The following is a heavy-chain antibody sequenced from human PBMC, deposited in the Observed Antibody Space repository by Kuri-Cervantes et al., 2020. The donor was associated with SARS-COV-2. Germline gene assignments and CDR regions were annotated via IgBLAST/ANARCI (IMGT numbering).Heavy chain of an antibody. CDR3: ARAYGLLRYIYYMDV. CDR1: GEAFSGYY. J-gene: IGHJ6*04. Sequence: SETLSLTCAFYGEAFSGYYWTWIRQSPGKGLEWIGEVNHRGDTSYNPSLMGRVFMSVDKSNSQFSLRLISVTAADTAVYHCARAYGLLRYIYYMDVWGKGTTVTVSS. V-gene: IGHV4-34*01. CDR2: VNHRGDT. D-gene: IGHD3-9*01.